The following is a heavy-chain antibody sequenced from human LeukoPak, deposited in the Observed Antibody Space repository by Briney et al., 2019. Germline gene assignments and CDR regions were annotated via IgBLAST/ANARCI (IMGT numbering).Heavy chain of an antibody. CDR3: ARENGYRYDY. V-gene: IGHV4-59*01. D-gene: IGHD5-18*01. J-gene: IGHJ4*02. CDR1: GGSISSYY. Sequence: PSETLSLTCTVSGGSISSYYGSWIRQPPGKGLEWIGSIYYSGSTNYNPSLKSRVTISVDTSKNQFSLKLSSVTAADTALYYCARENGYRYDYWGQGTLVTVSS. CDR2: IYYSGST.